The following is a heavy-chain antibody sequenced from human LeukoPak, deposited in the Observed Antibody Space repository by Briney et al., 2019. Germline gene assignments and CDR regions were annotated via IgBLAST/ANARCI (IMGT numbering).Heavy chain of an antibody. CDR3: ARGLRGTYYFDY. Sequence: ASVKVSGTASGYTFIGYYMHWVRQAPGQGLEWMGWINPNSGGTNYAQKFQGRVTMTRDTSISTAYMELSRLRSDDTAVYYCARGLRGTYYFDYWGQGTLVTVSS. CDR2: INPNSGGT. J-gene: IGHJ4*02. D-gene: IGHD3-10*01. CDR1: GYTFIGYY. V-gene: IGHV1-2*02.